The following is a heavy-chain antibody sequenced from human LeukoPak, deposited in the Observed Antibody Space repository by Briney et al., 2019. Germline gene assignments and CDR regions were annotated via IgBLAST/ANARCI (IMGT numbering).Heavy chain of an antibody. D-gene: IGHD3-10*01. J-gene: IGHJ5*02. Sequence: ASVKVSCKASGYTFINYGYTWVRQAPGQGLEWMGWISAYSGNTNYAQNLQDRFTMTIDTSTSTTYMELRSLRSDDTAVYYCARAAKRITMLRALDLWGQGTLVTVSS. CDR2: ISAYSGNT. V-gene: IGHV1-18*01. CDR1: GYTFINYG. CDR3: ARAAKRITMLRALDL.